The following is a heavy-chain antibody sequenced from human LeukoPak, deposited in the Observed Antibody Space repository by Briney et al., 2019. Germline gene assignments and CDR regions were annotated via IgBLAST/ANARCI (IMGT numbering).Heavy chain of an antibody. D-gene: IGHD1-1*01. CDR3: ARDRANWNDYHDAFDI. CDR1: GFTFSSYS. J-gene: IGHJ3*02. V-gene: IGHV3-21*01. Sequence: GGSLRLSCAASGFTFSSYSMNWVRQAPGKGLEWVSSISSSSSYIYYADSVKGRFPISRDNAKNSLYLQMNSLRAEDTAVYYCARDRANWNDYHDAFDIWGQGTMVTVSS. CDR2: ISSSSSYI.